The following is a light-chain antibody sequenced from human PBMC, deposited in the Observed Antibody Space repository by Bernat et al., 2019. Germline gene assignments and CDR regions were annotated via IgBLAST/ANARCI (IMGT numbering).Light chain of an antibody. CDR3: HQYKSYPVT. CDR2: QAS. CDR1: QSLGSA. J-gene: IGKJ5*01. V-gene: IGKV1-5*03. Sequence: DIQMTQSPSTLSASVGDRVSITCRASQSLGSALAWYQQKPGIAPKLLIYQASTLQTGVPSRFSGSGSGTEFALTISSLQSDDFVTYYCHQYKSYPVTCGQGTRLEIK.